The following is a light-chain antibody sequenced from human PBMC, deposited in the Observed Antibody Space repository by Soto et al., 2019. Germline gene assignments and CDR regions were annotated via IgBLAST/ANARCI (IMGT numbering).Light chain of an antibody. CDR2: GAS. V-gene: IGKV3-15*01. CDR3: QQYNNWPPL. Sequence: EIVMTQSPATLSVSPGERATLSCRASQSVSSNLAWYQQKPGQAPRLLINGASTRATGIPARFSGSGSGTEFTLTISSLQSEDFAVYYCQQYNNWPPLFGQGTKLEI. CDR1: QSVSSN. J-gene: IGKJ2*01.